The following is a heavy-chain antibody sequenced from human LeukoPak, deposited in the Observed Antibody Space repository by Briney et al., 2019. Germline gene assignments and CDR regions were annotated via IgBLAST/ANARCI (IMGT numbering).Heavy chain of an antibody. Sequence: SETLSLTCTVSGGSISSSFYYWSWIRQPPGKGLEWIGYIYYSGSTNYNPSLKSRVTISVDTSKNQFSLKLSSVTAADTAVYYCARVRTYYYDSSGYYPPPLFDYWGQGTLVTVSS. CDR2: IYYSGST. D-gene: IGHD3-22*01. J-gene: IGHJ4*02. V-gene: IGHV4-61*01. CDR3: ARVRTYYYDSSGYYPPPLFDY. CDR1: GGSISSSFYY.